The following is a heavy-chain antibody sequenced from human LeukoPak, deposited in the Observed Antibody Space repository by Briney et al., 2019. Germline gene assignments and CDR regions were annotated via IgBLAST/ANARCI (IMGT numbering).Heavy chain of an antibody. CDR2: ISAYNGNT. CDR1: GYTFTSYG. Sequence: ASVKVSCKASGYTFTSYGISWVRQAPGQGLEWMGWISAYNGNTSYAQKLQGRVTMTTDTSTSTAYMELRSLRSDDTAVYYCARLFGELLGYYYYGMDVWGQGTTVTVSS. J-gene: IGHJ6*02. D-gene: IGHD1-26*01. V-gene: IGHV1-18*01. CDR3: ARLFGELLGYYYYGMDV.